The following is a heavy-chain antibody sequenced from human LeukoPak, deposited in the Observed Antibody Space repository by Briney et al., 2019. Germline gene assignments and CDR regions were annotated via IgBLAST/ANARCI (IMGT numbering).Heavy chain of an antibody. D-gene: IGHD3-10*01. Sequence: GGSLRLSCAASGFTFSRYAMSWVRQGPGKGLEWVSAISGSGGSTYYADSVKGRITISRDNSKNTLYLQMNSLRAEDTAMYYCAKGSSAGRPYYFDYWGQGTLVTVSS. J-gene: IGHJ4*02. CDR3: AKGSSAGRPYYFDY. CDR1: GFTFSRYA. V-gene: IGHV3-23*01. CDR2: ISGSGGST.